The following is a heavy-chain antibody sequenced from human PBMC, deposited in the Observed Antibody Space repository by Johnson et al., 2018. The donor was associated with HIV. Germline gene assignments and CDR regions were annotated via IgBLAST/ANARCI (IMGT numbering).Heavy chain of an antibody. Sequence: VQLVESGGGLIQPGGSLRLSCAASGFTVSTNYMSWVRQAPGKGLEWVSVIFGGGSIYYADSVKGRFTIPRDSSTNTLYLQMNSLSAADTAVYYCASKYCGGGSCYAEDAFDIWGRGTMVTVSS. D-gene: IGHD2-15*01. CDR2: IFGGGSI. CDR3: ASKYCGGGSCYAEDAFDI. V-gene: IGHV3-53*01. CDR1: GFTVSTNY. J-gene: IGHJ3*02.